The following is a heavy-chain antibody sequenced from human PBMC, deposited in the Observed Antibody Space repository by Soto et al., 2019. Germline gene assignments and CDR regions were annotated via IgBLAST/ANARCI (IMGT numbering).Heavy chain of an antibody. J-gene: IGHJ4*02. D-gene: IGHD1-1*01. CDR1: GSMFSSAW. V-gene: IGHV3-15*01. CDR3: VEGWNDF. Sequence: HLVESGGDLVKPGGSLRLSCAASGSMFSSAWMSWVRQAPGKGLEWVGRIKSKRDGGTTDYAPPVKGRFVISRDDSKNTLYLQMNSPKTDDTAVYYCVEGWNDFWGQGTLVAVSS. CDR2: IKSKRDGGTT.